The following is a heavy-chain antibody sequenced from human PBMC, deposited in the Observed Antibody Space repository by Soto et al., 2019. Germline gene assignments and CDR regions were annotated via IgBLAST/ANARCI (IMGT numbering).Heavy chain of an antibody. J-gene: IGHJ4*02. CDR3: AKRPDYYDSSGYYYFDH. V-gene: IGHV3-23*01. D-gene: IGHD3-22*01. Sequence: GGSLRLSCAASGFTFSSYAMSWVRQAPGKGLEWVSAISGSGGSTYYADSVKGRFTISRDNSKNTLYLQMNSLRAEDTAVYYCAKRPDYYDSSGYYYFDHWGQGTLVTVSS. CDR2: ISGSGGST. CDR1: GFTFSSYA.